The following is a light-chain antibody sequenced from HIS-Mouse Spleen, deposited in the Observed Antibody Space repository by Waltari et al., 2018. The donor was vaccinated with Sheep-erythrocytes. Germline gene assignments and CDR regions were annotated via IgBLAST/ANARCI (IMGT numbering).Light chain of an antibody. CDR1: KLGDKY. V-gene: IGLV3-1*01. J-gene: IGLJ2*01. CDR2: QDS. Sequence: SYELTQPPSVSVSPGQTASITCSGDKLGDKYACWYQQKPGQSLVLVIYQDSKRPSGIPERFSGSNSGNTATLTISGTQAMDEADYYCQAWDSSTAVIGGGTKLTVL. CDR3: QAWDSSTAV.